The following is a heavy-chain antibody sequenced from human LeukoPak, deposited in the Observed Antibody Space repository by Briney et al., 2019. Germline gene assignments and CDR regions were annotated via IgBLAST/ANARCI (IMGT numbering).Heavy chain of an antibody. Sequence: GGSLRLSCAASGFTFSSYAMHWVRQAPGKGLEWVAVISYDGSNKYYADSVKGRFTISRDNSKNTLYLQMNSLRAEDTAVYYCARDASVVVTAHFDYWGQGTLVTVSS. J-gene: IGHJ4*02. CDR3: ARDASVVVTAHFDY. V-gene: IGHV3-30-3*01. CDR1: GFTFSSYA. D-gene: IGHD2-21*02. CDR2: ISYDGSNK.